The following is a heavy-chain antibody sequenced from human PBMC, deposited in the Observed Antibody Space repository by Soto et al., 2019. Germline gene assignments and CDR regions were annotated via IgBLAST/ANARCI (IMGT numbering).Heavy chain of an antibody. D-gene: IGHD6-19*01. CDR3: EKTYTRGWTENWYFDL. J-gene: IGHJ2*01. CDR1: EYSFVSYW. V-gene: IGHV5-51*01. Sequence: GESLKISCKGSEYSFVSYWIAWVRQMPGKGLEWMGIVYPGDSDTRYSPSFQGQVTISVDKSISTAYLQWSSLEASDTAMYYCEKTYTRGWTENWYFDLWGRGSLVTVSS. CDR2: VYPGDSDT.